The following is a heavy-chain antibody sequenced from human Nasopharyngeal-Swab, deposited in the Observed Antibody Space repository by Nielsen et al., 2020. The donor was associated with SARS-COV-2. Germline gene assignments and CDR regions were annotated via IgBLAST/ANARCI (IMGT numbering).Heavy chain of an antibody. Sequence: GESLKISCAASGFTFSSSSMNWVRQAPGKGLEWVSYISSGSGTIYYADSVKGRFTISRDNAKNSLYLQMNSLRDEDTAVYYCARPPGTSYTYFGYWGQGTLVTVSS. D-gene: IGHD3-10*01. CDR3: ARPPGTSYTYFGY. CDR2: ISSGSGTI. V-gene: IGHV3-48*02. J-gene: IGHJ4*02. CDR1: GFTFSSSS.